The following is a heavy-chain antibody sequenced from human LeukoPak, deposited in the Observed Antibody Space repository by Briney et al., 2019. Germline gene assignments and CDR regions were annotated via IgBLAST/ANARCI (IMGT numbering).Heavy chain of an antibody. V-gene: IGHV1-69*02. CDR2: INPILGIA. J-gene: IGHJ4*02. Sequence: SVKVSCKASGCTFSSYTINWVRQAPGQGLEWMGRINPILGIANYAQKFQGRVTITADKSTSTAYMELSSLRSEDTAVYYCARARHYYDSSFFDYWGQGTLVTVSS. D-gene: IGHD3-22*01. CDR3: ARARHYYDSSFFDY. CDR1: GCTFSSYT.